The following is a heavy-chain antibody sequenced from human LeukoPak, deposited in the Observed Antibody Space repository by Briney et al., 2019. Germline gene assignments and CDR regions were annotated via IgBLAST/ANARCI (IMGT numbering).Heavy chain of an antibody. V-gene: IGHV1-69*02. D-gene: IGHD2-2*01. Sequence: ASVKVPCKASGGTFSSYTISWVRQAPGQGLEWMGRIIPILGIANYAQKFQGRVTITADKSTSTAYMELSSLRSEDTAVYYCARAPLGYCSSTSCLDLDYWGQGTLVTVSS. CDR2: IIPILGIA. CDR1: GGTFSSYT. J-gene: IGHJ4*02. CDR3: ARAPLGYCSSTSCLDLDY.